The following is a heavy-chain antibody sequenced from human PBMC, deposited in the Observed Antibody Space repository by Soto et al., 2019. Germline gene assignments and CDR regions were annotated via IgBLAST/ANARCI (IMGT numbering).Heavy chain of an antibody. Sequence: QVQLVQSGAEVKKPGASVKVSCKASGYTFTGYYMHWVRQAPGQGLEWMGWINPNNGDTKYAQRIQGRVNVTRDPSSSTAYMVLRRLTSDDTAVYYCGREERNGFDSWGQGTLVTVSS. J-gene: IGHJ5*01. CDR2: INPNNGDT. CDR1: GYTFTGYY. V-gene: IGHV1-2*02. CDR3: GREERNGFDS.